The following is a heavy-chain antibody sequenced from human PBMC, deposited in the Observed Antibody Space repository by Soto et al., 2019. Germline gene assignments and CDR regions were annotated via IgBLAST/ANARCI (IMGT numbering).Heavy chain of an antibody. CDR1: GFAFNNYA. Sequence: EVQLLESGGGLVQPGGSLRLSCAASGFAFNNYAMSWVRQAPGKGLEWVSTISASGGSTYYADSVKGRFTISRDNSENPLYVQMRSLRAEDTAVYYCAKGGGHLYYFAFWGQGTLVTVSS. CDR3: AKGGGHLYYFAF. CDR2: ISASGGST. J-gene: IGHJ4*02. D-gene: IGHD3-10*01. V-gene: IGHV3-23*01.